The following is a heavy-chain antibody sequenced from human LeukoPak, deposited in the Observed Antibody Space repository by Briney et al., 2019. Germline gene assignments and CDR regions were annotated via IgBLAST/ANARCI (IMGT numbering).Heavy chain of an antibody. CDR3: ARGAYSGNFFYGY. Sequence: SETLSLTCTVSGGSISSSSYYWGWIRQPPGKGLEWIGSVFSTGNTYYNPSLKSRVTISVDTSKNQFSLRLPSVTAADTAVYYCARGAYSGNFFYGYWGQGTLVTVSS. CDR2: VFSTGNT. J-gene: IGHJ4*02. CDR1: GGSISSSSYY. D-gene: IGHD1-26*01. V-gene: IGHV4-39*01.